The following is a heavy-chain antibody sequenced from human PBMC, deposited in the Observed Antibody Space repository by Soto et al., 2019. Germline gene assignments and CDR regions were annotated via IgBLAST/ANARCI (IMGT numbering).Heavy chain of an antibody. CDR1: GGSFSGYY. CDR3: ALNYDSSGYYFRY. D-gene: IGHD3-22*01. CDR2: INHSGST. V-gene: IGHV4-34*01. Sequence: QVQLQQWGAGLLKPSETLSLTCAVYGGSFSGYYWSWIRQPPGKGLEWIGEINHSGSTNYNPSLKSRVTISVDTSKIQFSLKLSSVTAADTAVYYCALNYDSSGYYFRYWGQGTLVTVSS. J-gene: IGHJ4*02.